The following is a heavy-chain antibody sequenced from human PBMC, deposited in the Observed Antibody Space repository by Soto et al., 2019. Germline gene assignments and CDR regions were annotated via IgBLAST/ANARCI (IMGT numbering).Heavy chain of an antibody. Sequence: SETLSLTCAVYAGSFSGYYWSWIRQPPGKGLEWIGEINHSGSTNYNPSLKSRVTISVDTSKNQFSLKLSSVTAADTAVYYCARVSYGGKLVDFWSQRTLVTVSS. CDR2: INHSGST. J-gene: IGHJ4*02. CDR1: AGSFSGYY. V-gene: IGHV4-34*01. D-gene: IGHD4-17*01. CDR3: ARVSYGGKLVDF.